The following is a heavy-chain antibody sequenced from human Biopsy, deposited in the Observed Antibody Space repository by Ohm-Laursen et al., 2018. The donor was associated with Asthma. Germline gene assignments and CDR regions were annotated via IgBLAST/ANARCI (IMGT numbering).Heavy chain of an antibody. J-gene: IGHJ4*02. D-gene: IGHD3-22*01. Sequence: SLRLSCSAPGFTFSNYAMSWVRQAPGKGLEWVSSITGSGGFTYYADSVKGRFTISRDKSENTLYLQMNSLRAEDPAVYYCARGDSSNWSHYYFDYWGQGTLVTVSS. CDR1: GFTFSNYA. V-gene: IGHV3-23*01. CDR3: ARGDSSNWSHYYFDY. CDR2: ITGSGGFT.